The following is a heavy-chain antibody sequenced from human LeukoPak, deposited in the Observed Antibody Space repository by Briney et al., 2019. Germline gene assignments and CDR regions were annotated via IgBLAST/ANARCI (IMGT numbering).Heavy chain of an antibody. V-gene: IGHV4-61*02. CDR2: IYTSGST. J-gene: IGHJ3*02. D-gene: IGHD1-26*01. CDR3: ARVAFGVRARLRDAFDI. CDR1: GGSISSGSYY. Sequence: SETLSLTCTVSGGSISSGSYYWSWIRQPAGKGLEWIGRIYTSGSTNYNPSLKSRVTISVDTSKNQFSLKLSSVTAADTAVYYCARVAFGVRARLRDAFDIWGQGTKVTVSS.